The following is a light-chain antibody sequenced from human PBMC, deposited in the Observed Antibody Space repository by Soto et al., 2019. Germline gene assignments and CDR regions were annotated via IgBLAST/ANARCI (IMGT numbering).Light chain of an antibody. Sequence: DIQMTQSPPTLSASVGDRVTITCRASQSISSWLAWYQQKPGKAPKLLIYKASNLESGVPSRFSGSGSGTEFTLTISSLQPDDFATYYCQQYNSDPLTFGPGTKLDIK. V-gene: IGKV1-5*03. J-gene: IGKJ3*01. CDR1: QSISSW. CDR2: KAS. CDR3: QQYNSDPLT.